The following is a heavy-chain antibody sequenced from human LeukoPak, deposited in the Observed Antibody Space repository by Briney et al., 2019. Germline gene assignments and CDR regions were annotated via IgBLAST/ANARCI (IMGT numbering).Heavy chain of an antibody. D-gene: IGHD3-22*01. CDR2: IYYSGST. J-gene: IGHJ3*02. CDR3: ARDPYDTDAFDI. Sequence: ASETLSLTCTVFGDSIRSTTYYWAWIRQPPGKGLEWIGTIYYSGSTYYNPSLKNRVTISVDPSSNQFSLKLSSVTAADTAVYYCARDPYDTDAFDIWGQGTMVTVSS. V-gene: IGHV4-39*07. CDR1: GDSIRSTTYY.